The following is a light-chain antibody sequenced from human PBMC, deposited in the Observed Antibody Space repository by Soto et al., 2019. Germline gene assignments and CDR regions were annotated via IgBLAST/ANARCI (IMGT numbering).Light chain of an antibody. V-gene: IGLV1-44*01. Sequence: QSVLSQPPSASGTPGQRVTISCSGSSSNIGDNAVNWYQQFPGAAPTRLIYSTNQRPSGVPDRFSGSKSGTSASLAISGLQSEDEADYDCATWDDSLNGPVIGGGTNLTVL. CDR3: ATWDDSLNGPV. J-gene: IGLJ2*01. CDR1: SSNIGDNA. CDR2: STN.